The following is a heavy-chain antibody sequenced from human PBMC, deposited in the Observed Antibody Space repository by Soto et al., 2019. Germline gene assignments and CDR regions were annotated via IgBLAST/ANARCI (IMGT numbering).Heavy chain of an antibody. CDR2: IYYSGST. CDR1: DGSISSGGYY. CDR3: ARGHGTMVRGVIISGWFDP. D-gene: IGHD3-10*01. V-gene: IGHV4-31*03. J-gene: IGHJ5*02. Sequence: SHTCSVVDGSISSGGYYRSLKRKHPGKGLEWIGYIYYSGSTYYNPSLKSRVTISVDTSKNQFSLKLSSVTAADTAVYCCARGHGTMVRGVIISGWFDPWGQGTLVTVSS.